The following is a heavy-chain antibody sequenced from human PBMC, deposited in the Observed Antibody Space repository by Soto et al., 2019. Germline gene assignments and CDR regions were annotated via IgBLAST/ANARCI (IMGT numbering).Heavy chain of an antibody. V-gene: IGHV4-31*03. CDR1: GGSISSGGYY. D-gene: IGHD3-22*01. J-gene: IGHJ4*02. CDR2: IYYSGST. CDR3: ARNYYDSSGYYYLDY. Sequence: TLSLTCTVSGGSISSGGYYWSWIRQHPGKGLEWIGYIYYSGSTYYNPSLKSRVTISVDTSKNQFSLKLSSVTAADTAVYYCARNYYDSSGYYYLDYWGKGTLVTVSS.